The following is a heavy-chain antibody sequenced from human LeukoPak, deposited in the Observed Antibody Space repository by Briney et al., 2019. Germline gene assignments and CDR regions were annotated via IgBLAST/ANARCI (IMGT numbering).Heavy chain of an antibody. CDR1: GGSISSSSYY. Sequence: SETLSLTCTVSGGSISSSSYYWGWIRQPPGKGLEWIGSIYYSGSTYYNPSLKSRVTISVDTSKNQFSLKLSSVTAADTAVYYCARLEDSSGSFDYWGQGTLVTVSS. V-gene: IGHV4-39*07. CDR2: IYYSGST. J-gene: IGHJ4*02. D-gene: IGHD3-22*01. CDR3: ARLEDSSGSFDY.